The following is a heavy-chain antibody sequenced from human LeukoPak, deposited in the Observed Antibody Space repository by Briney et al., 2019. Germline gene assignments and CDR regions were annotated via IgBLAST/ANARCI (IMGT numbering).Heavy chain of an antibody. V-gene: IGHV3-23*01. CDR3: AKAPEITIFGVVIAFDI. D-gene: IGHD3-3*01. CDR2: ISGSDGST. Sequence: GGSLRLSCAASGFTFSSYAMSWVRQAPGKGLEWVSAISGSDGSTYYADSVKGRFTISGDNSKNTLYLQVNSLRAEDTAVYYCAKAPEITIFGVVIAFDIWGQGTMVTVSS. CDR1: GFTFSSYA. J-gene: IGHJ3*02.